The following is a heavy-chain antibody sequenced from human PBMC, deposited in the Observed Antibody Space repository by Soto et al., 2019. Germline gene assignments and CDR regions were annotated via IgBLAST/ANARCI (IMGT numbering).Heavy chain of an antibody. J-gene: IGHJ6*02. CDR1: GFTFSSYG. V-gene: IGHV3-33*01. Sequence: SLRLSCAASGFTFSSYGMHWVRQAPGKGLEWVAVIWYDGSNKYYADSVKGRFTISRDNSKNTLYLQMNSLRAEDTAVYYCARELYDSSGYRGYYYYGMDVWGQGTTVTVSS. CDR3: ARELYDSSGYRGYYYYGMDV. D-gene: IGHD3-22*01. CDR2: IWYDGSNK.